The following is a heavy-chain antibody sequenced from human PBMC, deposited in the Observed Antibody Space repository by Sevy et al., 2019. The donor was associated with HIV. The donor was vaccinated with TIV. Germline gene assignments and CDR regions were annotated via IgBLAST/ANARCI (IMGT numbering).Heavy chain of an antibody. V-gene: IGHV3-15*01. Sequence: GSLRLSWAASGFTFSNAWMRWVRQAPGKGLEWVGRIKSKTDGGPTDYAAPVKGRFTISRDDSKNTLYLQMNSLKTEDTAVYYCTTVFSSSGSGYYYYYYMDVWGKGTTVTVSS. J-gene: IGHJ6*03. D-gene: IGHD6-13*01. CDR2: IKSKTDGGPT. CDR1: GFTFSNAW. CDR3: TTVFSSSGSGYYYYYYMDV.